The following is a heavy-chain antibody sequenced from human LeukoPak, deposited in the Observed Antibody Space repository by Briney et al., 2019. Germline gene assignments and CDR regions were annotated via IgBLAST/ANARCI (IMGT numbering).Heavy chain of an antibody. Sequence: PSETLSLTCAVSGGSFSGYYWTWIRQPPEKGLEWIGEINDSGGTDYSPSLRSRVTISIDTSKNQFSLKLSSVTAADTAVYYCARGPDHAKVGYWGQGTLVTVSS. CDR3: ARGPDHAKVGY. V-gene: IGHV4-34*01. CDR1: GGSFSGYY. J-gene: IGHJ4*02. CDR2: INDSGGT. D-gene: IGHD1-14*01.